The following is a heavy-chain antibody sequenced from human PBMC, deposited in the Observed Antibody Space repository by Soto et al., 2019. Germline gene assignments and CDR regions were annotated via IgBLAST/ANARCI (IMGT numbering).Heavy chain of an antibody. CDR2: ISTTSTYI. CDR3: TRDYVMDV. V-gene: IGHV3-21*01. J-gene: IGHJ6*02. CDR1: GFTFSGDS. Sequence: SLRLSCAASGFTFSGDSMNWVRQAPGKGLEWVSSISTTSTYIYYADSAKGRFTISRDKANNSLHLQMNSLRAEDTTVYYCTRDYVMDVWGQGTTVTVSS.